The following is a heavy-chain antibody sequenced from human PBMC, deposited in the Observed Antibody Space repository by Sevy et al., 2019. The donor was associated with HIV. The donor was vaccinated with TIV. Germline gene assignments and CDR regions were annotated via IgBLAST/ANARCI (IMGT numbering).Heavy chain of an antibody. CDR1: GFTFSSYA. J-gene: IGHJ4*02. CDR2: ISGSGGST. V-gene: IGHV3-23*01. D-gene: IGHD6-13*01. CDR3: AKFFTGGVAAAIDY. Sequence: GGSLRLSCAASGFTFSSYAMSWVRQAPGKGLEWVSAISGSGGSTYYADSVKGRFTIYRDDSKNRLYLQMNSPSAEDTAVYYCAKFFTGGVAAAIDYWGRGTLVTVSS.